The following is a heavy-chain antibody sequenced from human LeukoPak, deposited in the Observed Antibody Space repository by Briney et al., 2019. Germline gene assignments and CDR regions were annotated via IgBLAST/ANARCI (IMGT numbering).Heavy chain of an antibody. J-gene: IGHJ6*03. CDR3: ARGKAIFDNYYYYMDV. V-gene: IGHV1-8*01. CDR1: GYTFTSYD. Sequence: GASVKVSCKASGYTFTSYDINWVRQATGQGLEWMGWMNPNSGNTGYAQKSQGRVTMTRNTSISTAYMELSSLRSEDTAVYYCARGKAIFDNYYYYMDVWGKGTTVTVSS. CDR2: MNPNSGNT. D-gene: IGHD3-3*01.